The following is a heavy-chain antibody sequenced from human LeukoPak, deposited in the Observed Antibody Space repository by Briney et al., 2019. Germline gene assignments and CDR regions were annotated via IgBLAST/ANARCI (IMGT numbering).Heavy chain of an antibody. CDR3: ARHDVTEVAFDI. Sequence: SETLSLTCIVSGASIRNYNNYWGWIRQPPGKGLEWIGSVFYTGSTYYNPSLQSRITVSVDTSKNQFSLKLTSVTAADTAVYYCARHDVTEVAFDIWGQGTMVTVSS. V-gene: IGHV4-39*01. CDR2: VFYTGST. J-gene: IGHJ3*02. CDR1: GASIRNYNNY.